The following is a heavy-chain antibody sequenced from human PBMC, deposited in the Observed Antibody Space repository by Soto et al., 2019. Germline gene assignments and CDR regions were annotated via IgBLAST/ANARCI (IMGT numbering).Heavy chain of an antibody. V-gene: IGHV1-2*04. CDR2: INPNSGGT. D-gene: IGHD3-9*01. Sequence: ASVKVSCKASGYTFTGYYMHWVRQAPGQGLEWMGWINPNSGGTNYAQKFQGWVTITRDTSIRTAYMELSRLRADDPAVYYCAREAYDNLTGFGLDYYYYGMDVWGQGTTVTVS. CDR3: AREAYDNLTGFGLDYYYYGMDV. CDR1: GYTFTGYY. J-gene: IGHJ6*02.